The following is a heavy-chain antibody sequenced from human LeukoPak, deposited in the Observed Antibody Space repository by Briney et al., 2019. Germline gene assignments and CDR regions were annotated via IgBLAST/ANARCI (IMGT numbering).Heavy chain of an antibody. D-gene: IGHD3-16*01. CDR1: GFTFSSYW. V-gene: IGHV3-7*03. CDR3: ARGGGLDV. CDR2: INHNGNVN. Sequence: GGSLRLSCAASGFTFSSYWMNWARQAPWKGLKWVASINHNGNVNYYVDSVKGRFTISRDNAKNSLYLQMSNLRAEDTAVYFCARGGGLDVWGQGATVTVSS. J-gene: IGHJ6*02.